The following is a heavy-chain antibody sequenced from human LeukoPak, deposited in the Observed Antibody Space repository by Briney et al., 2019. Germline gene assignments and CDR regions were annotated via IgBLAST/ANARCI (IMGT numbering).Heavy chain of an antibody. D-gene: IGHD6-6*01. CDR3: ARDVEIAARLLSDAFDI. Sequence: GGSLRLSCAASGFTFSSYAMSWVRQAPGKGLEWVSAISGSGGSTYYADSVKGRFTISRDNAKNSLYLQMNSLRAEDTAVYYCARDVEIAARLLSDAFDIWGQGTMVTVSS. CDR2: ISGSGGST. V-gene: IGHV3-23*01. CDR1: GFTFSSYA. J-gene: IGHJ3*02.